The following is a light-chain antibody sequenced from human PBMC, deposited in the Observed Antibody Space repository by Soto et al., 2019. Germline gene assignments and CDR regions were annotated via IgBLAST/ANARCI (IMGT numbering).Light chain of an antibody. V-gene: IGLV7-43*01. Sequence: QTVVTQEPSLTVSPGGTVTLTCTSNIGAITSGHYPIWFQQKPGQAPRALIFSTDNRHSWTTARFSGSLLGDKAALTLSSVQPVDETEYNCLLYYGGSQFGVFGTGTKLPVL. CDR2: STD. J-gene: IGLJ1*01. CDR1: IGAITSGHY. CDR3: LLYYGGSQFGV.